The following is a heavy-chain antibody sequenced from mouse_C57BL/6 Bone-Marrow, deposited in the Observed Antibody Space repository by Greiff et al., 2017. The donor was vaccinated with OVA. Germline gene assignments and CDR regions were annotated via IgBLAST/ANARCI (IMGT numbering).Heavy chain of an antibody. J-gene: IGHJ2*01. CDR2: INPGSGGT. CDR3: ARYYYSNRGYYFDY. Sequence: QVQLQQSGAELVRPGTSVKVSCKASGYAFTNYLIAWVKQRPGQGLEWIGVINPGSGGTNYNEKFKGKATLTADKSSSTAYMQLSILTSEDSAVYFCARYYYSNRGYYFDYWGQGTTLTVSS. V-gene: IGHV1-54*01. CDR1: GYAFTNYL. D-gene: IGHD2-5*01.